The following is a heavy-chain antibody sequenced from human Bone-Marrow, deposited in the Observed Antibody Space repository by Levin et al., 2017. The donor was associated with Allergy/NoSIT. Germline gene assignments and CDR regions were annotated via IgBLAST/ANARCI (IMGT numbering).Heavy chain of an antibody. Sequence: GESLKISCTASGFTFADYTISWLRQAPGKGLEWVGFIKGKVYGETIAYAASVKGRFTISRDDSKGIASLQMNSLRAEDTAVYYCTRDPAYYYAPDAFDVWGQGTTVTVSS. CDR1: GFTFADYT. J-gene: IGHJ3*01. D-gene: IGHD3-10*01. CDR3: TRDPAYYYAPDAFDV. V-gene: IGHV3-49*03. CDR2: IKGKVYGETI.